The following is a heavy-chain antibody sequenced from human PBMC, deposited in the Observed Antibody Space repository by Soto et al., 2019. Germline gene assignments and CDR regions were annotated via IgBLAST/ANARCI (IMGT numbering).Heavy chain of an antibody. Sequence: EVQLLESGGGLVQPGGSLRLSCAASGFTFSSYAMSWVRQAPGKGLEWVSAISGSGGSTYYADSVKGRFTISRDNSKNTLYLQMNSLRAEDTAVYYCAKQSTDFGVVNNYMDVWGKGTTVTVSS. CDR2: ISGSGGST. J-gene: IGHJ6*03. D-gene: IGHD3-3*01. CDR1: GFTFSSYA. V-gene: IGHV3-23*01. CDR3: AKQSTDFGVVNNYMDV.